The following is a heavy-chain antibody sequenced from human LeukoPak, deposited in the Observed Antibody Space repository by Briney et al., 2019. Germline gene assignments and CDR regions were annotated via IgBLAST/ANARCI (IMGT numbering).Heavy chain of an antibody. CDR2: IHRSGSP. V-gene: IGHV4-4*02. J-gene: IGHJ4*02. D-gene: IGHD1-14*01. CDR1: LDSTTSNF. CDR3: AREILGGFNPGAY. Sequence: SETLSLTCTVSLDSTTSNFWSWVRQPPGKGLEWIGEIHRSGSPNYNPSLQSRVTISIDRSRNQIVLELPSVTAADTAFYYCAREILGGFNPGAYWGQGTLVTVSS.